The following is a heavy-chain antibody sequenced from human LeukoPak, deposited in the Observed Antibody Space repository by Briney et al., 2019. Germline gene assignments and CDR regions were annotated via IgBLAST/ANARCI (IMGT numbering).Heavy chain of an antibody. V-gene: IGHV4-34*01. CDR2: IYYSGST. Sequence: SETLSLTCAVYGGSFSDNYWTWIRQSPGKGLECIGTIYYSGSTYSNPSLESRVTISVVPSKSQFSLKLSSVTAADTAVYYCARGFYGGNSAPLAHWGQGTLVTVSS. CDR1: GGSFSDNY. CDR3: ARGFYGGNSAPLAH. D-gene: IGHD4-23*01. J-gene: IGHJ4*02.